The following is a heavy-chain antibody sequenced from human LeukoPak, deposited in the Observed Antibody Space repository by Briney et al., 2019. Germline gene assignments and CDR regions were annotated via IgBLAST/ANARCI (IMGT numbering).Heavy chain of an antibody. Sequence: PSETLSLTCTVSGGSISSYYWSWIRQPPGKGLEWIGNIYYSGSTNYNPSLKSRVTISVDTSKNQFSLKLSSVTAADTAIYYCARRKQDGYWSFDLWGRGTLVTVSS. CDR2: IYYSGST. CDR3: ARRKQDGYWSFDL. V-gene: IGHV4-59*08. CDR1: GGSISSYY. J-gene: IGHJ2*01. D-gene: IGHD6-13*01.